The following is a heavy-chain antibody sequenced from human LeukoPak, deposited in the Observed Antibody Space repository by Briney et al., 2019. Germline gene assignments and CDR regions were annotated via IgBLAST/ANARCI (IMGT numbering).Heavy chain of an antibody. CDR3: ARGRGRQVGSRWHPDTHHDY. CDR2: IHYPEST. Sequence: SETLSLTCAVSGFSINNGFFWGWIRRPPGKGLEWIGTIHYPESTYYNPSLNSRLTISLDASKNYFSLKLSSVTAADTALYYCARGRGRQVGSRWHPDTHHDYWGQGILVTISS. V-gene: IGHV4-38-2*01. J-gene: IGHJ4*02. D-gene: IGHD3-10*01. CDR1: GFSINNGFF.